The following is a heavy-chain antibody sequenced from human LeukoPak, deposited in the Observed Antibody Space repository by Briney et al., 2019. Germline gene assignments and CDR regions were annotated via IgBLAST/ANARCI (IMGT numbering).Heavy chain of an antibody. Sequence: ASVKVSCKASGYTFTSYGISWVRQAPGQGLEWMGWISAYNGNTNYAQKFQGRVTITADESTSTAYMELSSLRSEDTAVYYCARAPRVATPAFDIWGQGTMVTVSS. CDR3: ARAPRVATPAFDI. CDR1: GYTFTSYG. J-gene: IGHJ3*02. V-gene: IGHV1-18*01. CDR2: ISAYNGNT. D-gene: IGHD5-12*01.